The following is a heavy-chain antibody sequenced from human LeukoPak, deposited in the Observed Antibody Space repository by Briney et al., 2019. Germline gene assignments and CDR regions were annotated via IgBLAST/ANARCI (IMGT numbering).Heavy chain of an antibody. CDR1: GGSISSGGYY. CDR2: IYYSGST. CDR3: ARGSPISVTDMASPD. Sequence: SETLSLTCTVSGGSISSGGYYWSWIRQHPGKGLEWIGYIYYSGSTYYNPSLKSRVTISVDTSKNQFSLKLSSVTAADTAVYYCARGSPISVTDMASPDWGQGTLVIVSS. D-gene: IGHD6-19*01. J-gene: IGHJ4*02. V-gene: IGHV4-31*03.